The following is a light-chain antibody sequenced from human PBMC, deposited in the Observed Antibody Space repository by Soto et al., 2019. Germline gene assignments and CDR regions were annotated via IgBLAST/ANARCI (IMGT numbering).Light chain of an antibody. CDR1: QSVSSSY. CDR3: QQYGSSLLFT. Sequence: EIVLTQSPGTLSLSPGERATLSCRASQSVSSSYLAWYQQKPGQAPRLLIYGASSRATGIPDRFSGSGSGTDFTLTISRLEPEDFAVYYCQQYGSSLLFTVGPATKVDIK. V-gene: IGKV3-20*01. J-gene: IGKJ3*01. CDR2: GAS.